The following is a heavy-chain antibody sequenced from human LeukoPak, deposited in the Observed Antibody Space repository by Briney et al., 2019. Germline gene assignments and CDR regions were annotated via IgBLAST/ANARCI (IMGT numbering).Heavy chain of an antibody. CDR3: VNHYFDL. Sequence: SQTLSLTCAISGDSVSSNSGAWNWIRQSPSRGLEWLGRTYYRSKWYNDYAESVKGRVTINPDTSKNQFSLQLNSVTPEDTAVYYYVNHYFDLWGRGTLVSVSS. V-gene: IGHV6-1*01. J-gene: IGHJ2*01. CDR2: TYYRSKWYN. CDR1: GDSVSSNSGA.